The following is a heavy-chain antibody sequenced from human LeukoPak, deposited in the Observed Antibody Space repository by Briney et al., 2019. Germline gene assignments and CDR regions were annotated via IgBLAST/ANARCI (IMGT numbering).Heavy chain of an antibody. CDR2: INHSGST. V-gene: IGHV4-34*01. CDR3: ARHSTVTPRFDY. J-gene: IGHJ4*02. D-gene: IGHD4-17*01. CDR1: GGSFSGYY. Sequence: SETLSLTCAVYGGSFSGYYWSWIRQPPGKGLEWIGEINHSGSTNYNPSLKSRVTISVDTSKNQFSLKLSSVTAADAAVYYCARHSTVTPRFDYWGQGTLVTVSS.